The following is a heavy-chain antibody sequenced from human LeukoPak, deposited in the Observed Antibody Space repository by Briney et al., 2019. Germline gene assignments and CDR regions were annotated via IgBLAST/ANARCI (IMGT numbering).Heavy chain of an antibody. Sequence: SQTLSLTCAVSGGSISSGGYSWSWIRQPPAKGLQWIGEINHSGNTNYNPSLKSRVTISVDKSKNQLSLKLSSVTAADTAVYYCARAGSDEEDYFDYWGQGTLVTVSS. D-gene: IGHD2-21*02. J-gene: IGHJ4*02. CDR2: INHSGNT. CDR1: GGSISSGGYS. CDR3: ARAGSDEEDYFDY. V-gene: IGHV4-30-2*01.